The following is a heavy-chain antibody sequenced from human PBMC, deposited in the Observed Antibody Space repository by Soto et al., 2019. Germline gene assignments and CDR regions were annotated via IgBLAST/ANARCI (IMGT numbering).Heavy chain of an antibody. D-gene: IGHD3-3*01. J-gene: IGHJ6*02. CDR2: IILIFGTA. CDR3: ASGDYDFWSGPGGGMDV. Sequence: QVQLVQSGAEVKKPGSSVKVSCKASGGTFSSYAISWVRQAPGQGLEWMGGIILIFGTANYAQKFQGRVTSTADESTSTAYMELSSLRSEDTAVYYCASGDYDFWSGPGGGMDVWGQGTTVTVSS. V-gene: IGHV1-69*12. CDR1: GGTFSSYA.